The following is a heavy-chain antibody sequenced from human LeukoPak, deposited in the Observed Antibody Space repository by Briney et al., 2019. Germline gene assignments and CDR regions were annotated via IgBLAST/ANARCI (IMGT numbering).Heavy chain of an antibody. V-gene: IGHV1-2*02. D-gene: IGHD1-26*01. CDR3: ARVLGGSYSPFDY. CDR2: INPNSGGT. CDR1: GYTFTGYY. J-gene: IGHJ4*02. Sequence: ASVKVSCKASGYTFTGYYMHWVRQAPGQGLEWMGWINPNSGGTNYVQKFQGRATMTRDTSISTAYMELSRLRSDDTAVYYCARVLGGSYSPFDYWGQGTLVTVSS.